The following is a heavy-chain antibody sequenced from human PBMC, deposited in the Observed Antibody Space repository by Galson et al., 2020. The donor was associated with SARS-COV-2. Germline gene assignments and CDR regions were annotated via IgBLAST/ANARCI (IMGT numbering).Heavy chain of an antibody. D-gene: IGHD5-12*01. CDR3: ARDQRSTDIVATILGGSTYYYGMDV. Sequence: GGSMRLSCAASGFTFSSYSMNWVRQAPGKGLEWVSSISRSSSYIYSADSVKGRFTISRDNAKNSLYLQMNSLRAEDTAVYYCARDQRSTDIVATILGGSTYYYGMDVWGQGTTVTVAS. V-gene: IGHV3-21*01. J-gene: IGHJ6*02. CDR2: ISRSSSYI. CDR1: GFTFSSYS.